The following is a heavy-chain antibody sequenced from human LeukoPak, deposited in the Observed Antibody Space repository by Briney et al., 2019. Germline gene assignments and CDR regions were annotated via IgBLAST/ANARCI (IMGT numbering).Heavy chain of an antibody. J-gene: IGHJ3*02. D-gene: IGHD3-22*01. V-gene: IGHV1-69*04. CDR3: ASSSGLPDAFDI. Sequence: SVKVSCKASGGTFSSYAISWVRQAPGQGLEWMGRIIPILGIANYAQKFQGRVTITADKSTSTAYMELTSLRSEDTAVYYCASSSGLPDAFDIWGQGTMVTVSS. CDR2: IIPILGIA. CDR1: GGTFSSYA.